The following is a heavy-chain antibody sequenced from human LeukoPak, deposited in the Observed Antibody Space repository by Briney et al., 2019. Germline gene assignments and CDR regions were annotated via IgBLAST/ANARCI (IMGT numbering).Heavy chain of an antibody. CDR2: INPNSGGT. CDR3: ARGGRQSPNWFGP. V-gene: IGHV1-2*02. CDR1: GYTFTDYY. Sequence: GPSVKLSRKASGYTFTDYYIHWVRHVPRQGHEWMGWINPNSGGTTYAQPFQGRVTITRDTSISTAYMELSRLRSDDAAVYYCARGGRQSPNWFGPWGQGTLVTVSS. J-gene: IGHJ5*02.